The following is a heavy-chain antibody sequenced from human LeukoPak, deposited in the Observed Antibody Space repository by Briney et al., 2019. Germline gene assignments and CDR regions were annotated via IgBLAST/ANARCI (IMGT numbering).Heavy chain of an antibody. CDR2: ITVGDGNT. CDR3: ARSQNGGYNY. CDR1: GYSFTSHA. Sequence: GASVKVSCKASGYSFTSHAIHWARQAPGQRLEWMGWITVGDGNTKYSGKFQGRVTITRDTSASTVYMELSSLRSEDTAVYYCARSQNGGYNYWGQGTLVTVSS. J-gene: IGHJ4*02. V-gene: IGHV1-3*01. D-gene: IGHD1-26*01.